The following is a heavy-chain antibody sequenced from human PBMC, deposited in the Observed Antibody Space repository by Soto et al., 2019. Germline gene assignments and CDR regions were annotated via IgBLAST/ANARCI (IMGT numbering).Heavy chain of an antibody. D-gene: IGHD3-3*01. V-gene: IGHV1-2*04. Sequence: ASVKVSCTASGYTFTGDYIHLVRQATGQGLEGMGWINPNSGGTNYAQNFQGWVTMTRDTSISTAYMGLSRLRSDDTAVYYCAKAYYDFWSGQSYGMDVWGQGTTVTVS. CDR1: GYTFTGDY. CDR2: INPNSGGT. CDR3: AKAYYDFWSGQSYGMDV. J-gene: IGHJ6*02.